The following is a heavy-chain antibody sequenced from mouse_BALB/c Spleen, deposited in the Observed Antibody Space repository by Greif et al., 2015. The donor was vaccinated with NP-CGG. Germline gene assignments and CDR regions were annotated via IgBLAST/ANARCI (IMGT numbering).Heavy chain of an antibody. CDR3: ARHGLYYGYYFDY. CDR1: GFAFSSYD. D-gene: IGHD2-2*01. CDR2: ISNGGGST. J-gene: IGHJ2*01. Sequence: EVKLVESGGGLVKPGGSLKLSCAASGFAFSSYDMSWVRQTPEKRLEWVAYISNGGGSTYYPDTVKGRFTISRGNAKNTLYLQMSSLKSEDTAMYYCARHGLYYGYYFDYWGQGTTLTVSS. V-gene: IGHV5-12-1*01.